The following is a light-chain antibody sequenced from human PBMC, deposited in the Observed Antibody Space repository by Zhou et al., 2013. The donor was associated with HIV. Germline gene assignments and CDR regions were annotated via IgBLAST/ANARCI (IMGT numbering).Light chain of an antibody. CDR2: GAS. CDR1: QSVSSGY. J-gene: IGKJ1*01. Sequence: EIVLTQSPDTLSLSPGERATLSCRASQSVSSGYLTWYQQKPGQAPRLLIYGASSRATGIPDRFSGSGSGTDFTLTISRLEPEDFAVYYCQQYNNWPPWTFGQGTKVEIK. CDR3: QQYNNWPPWT. V-gene: IGKV3-20*01.